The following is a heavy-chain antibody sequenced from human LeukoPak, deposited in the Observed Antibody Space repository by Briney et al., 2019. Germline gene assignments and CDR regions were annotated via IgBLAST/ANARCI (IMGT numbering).Heavy chain of an antibody. CDR1: GFTFSTYA. V-gene: IGHV3-64*01. J-gene: IGHJ5*02. CDR3: TGSSSSLDWFDP. D-gene: IGHD6-6*01. Sequence: GRSLRLSCAASGFTFSTYAMHWVRQAPGKGLEYVSAITTNGGGTYYANSVRGRFTISRDNSKNTLYLQMGSLRAEDMAVYYCTGSSSSLDWFDPWGQGTLVTVSS. CDR2: ITTNGGGT.